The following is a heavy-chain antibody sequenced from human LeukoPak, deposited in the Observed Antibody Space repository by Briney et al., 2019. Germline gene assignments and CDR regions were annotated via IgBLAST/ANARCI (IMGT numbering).Heavy chain of an antibody. Sequence: PSETLSLTCTVSGGSISSYYWSWIRQPPGKGLEWIGYIYYSGSTNYNPSLKSRVTISVDTSKNQFSLKLSSVTAADTAVYYCARGGLQLEYDYWGQGTLVTVSS. CDR3: ARGGLQLEYDY. CDR2: IYYSGST. CDR1: GGSISSYY. J-gene: IGHJ4*02. D-gene: IGHD1-1*01. V-gene: IGHV4-59*01.